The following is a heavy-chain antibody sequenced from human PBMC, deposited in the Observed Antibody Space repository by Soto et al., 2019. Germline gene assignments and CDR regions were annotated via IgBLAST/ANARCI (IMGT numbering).Heavy chain of an antibody. D-gene: IGHD3-16*01. J-gene: IGHJ5*02. CDR3: ARKWNDSTRREFDT. CDR1: GGSISDSNYY. CDR2: INYSGST. V-gene: IGHV4-39*01. Sequence: SETLSLTCTVSGGSISDSNYYWGWIRRPPGKGLEWIGSINYSGSTYYNPSLKSRVTISVDTSKNQFSLQVTSVTAADTAIYYCARKWNDSTRREFDTWGQGTLVTVSS.